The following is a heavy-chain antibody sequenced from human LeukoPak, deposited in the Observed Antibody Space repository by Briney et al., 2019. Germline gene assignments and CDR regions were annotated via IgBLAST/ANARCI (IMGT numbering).Heavy chain of an antibody. V-gene: IGHV1-18*01. CDR1: GYTFTSYG. CDR3: ARSSGIVVVATFDY. Sequence: GASVKVSCKASGYTFTSYGISWVRQAPGQGLEWMGWISAYNGNTNYAQKLQGRVTMTTDTSTSTAYMELRSLRSDDTAVYYCARSSGIVVVATFDYWGQGTLVTVSS. CDR2: ISAYNGNT. J-gene: IGHJ4*02. D-gene: IGHD3-22*01.